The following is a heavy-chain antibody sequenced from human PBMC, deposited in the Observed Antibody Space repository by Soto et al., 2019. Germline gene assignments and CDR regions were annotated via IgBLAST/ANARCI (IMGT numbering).Heavy chain of an antibody. Sequence: PGGSLRLSCSTSGFTFSTYAMSWVRQAPGKGLEWVSAISATGGGTYYADSVKGRFTISRDNSKNTLYLQMNSLRVEDTALYYCAKDHWGSYSGQGTLVTVSS. CDR1: GFTFSTYA. V-gene: IGHV3-23*01. CDR2: ISATGGGT. J-gene: IGHJ4*02. CDR3: AKDHWGSY. D-gene: IGHD3-16*01.